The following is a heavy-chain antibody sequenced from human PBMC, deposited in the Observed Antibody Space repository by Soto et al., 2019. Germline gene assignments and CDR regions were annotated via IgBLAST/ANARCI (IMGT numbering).Heavy chain of an antibody. CDR1: GFTFSSYW. V-gene: IGHV3-7*05. CDR2: IKQDGSDK. Sequence: EVQLVESGGGFVQPGGSLRLSCAASGFTFSSYWMSWVRRAPGKGLEWVANIKQDGSDKYYVDSVRGRFTVSRDNAKNSLFLQMNSLRAEDTALYYCTRAESSWKFDYWGQGTLVTVSS. D-gene: IGHD1-1*01. J-gene: IGHJ4*02. CDR3: TRAESSWKFDY.